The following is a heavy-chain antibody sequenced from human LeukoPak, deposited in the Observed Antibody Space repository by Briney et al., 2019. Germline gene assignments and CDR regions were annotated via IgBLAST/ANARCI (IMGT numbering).Heavy chain of an antibody. V-gene: IGHV1-2*02. Sequence: ASVKVSCKASGYTFTGYYMHWVRQAPGQGLEWMGWINPNSGGTNYAQKFQGRVTMTRDTSISTAYMELSRLRSDDTAVYYCARGDIVVVVAALHGMDVWGQGTTVTVSS. CDR1: GYTFTGYY. CDR3: ARGDIVVVVAALHGMDV. D-gene: IGHD2-15*01. CDR2: INPNSGGT. J-gene: IGHJ6*02.